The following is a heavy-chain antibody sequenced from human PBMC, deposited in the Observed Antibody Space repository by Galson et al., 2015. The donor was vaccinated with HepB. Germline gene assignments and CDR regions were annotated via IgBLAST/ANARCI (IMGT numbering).Heavy chain of an antibody. CDR1: GFTFSSYG. CDR3: ARGTWEAARPFEYYLDY. V-gene: IGHV3-33*01. Sequence: SLRLSCAASGFTFSSYGMHWVRQAPGKGLEWVAVIWYDGSDYYYADSVKGRFTISRDNSKNTLYLQMNSLRAEDTAVYYCARGTWEAARPFEYYLDYWGQGTLVTVSS. J-gene: IGHJ4*02. D-gene: IGHD6-6*01. CDR2: IWYDGSDY.